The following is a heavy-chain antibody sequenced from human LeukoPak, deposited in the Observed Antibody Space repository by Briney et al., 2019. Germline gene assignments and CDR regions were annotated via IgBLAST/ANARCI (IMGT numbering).Heavy chain of an antibody. J-gene: IGHJ3*02. CDR1: GLTFSSYA. CDR3: AKDVEDAFDI. D-gene: IGHD5-24*01. Sequence: GGSLRLSCAASGLTFSSYAMSWVRQAPGKGLEWVSGISGSGGNTYYADSVKGRFTISRDNSKNTLYLQMNSLRAEDTAVYYCAKDVEDAFDIWGQGTMVTVSS. V-gene: IGHV3-23*01. CDR2: ISGSGGNT.